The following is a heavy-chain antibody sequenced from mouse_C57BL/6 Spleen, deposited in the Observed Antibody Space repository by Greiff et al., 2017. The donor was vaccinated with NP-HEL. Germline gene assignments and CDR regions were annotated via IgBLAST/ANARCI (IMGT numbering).Heavy chain of an antibody. Sequence: QVQLQQPGAELVKPGASVKLSCKASGYTFTSYWMHWVKQRPGRGLEWIGRIDPNSGGTKYNEKFKSKATLTVDKPSSTAYMQLSSLTSEDSAVYNCAREDYNGSSASMDYWGQGTSVTASS. CDR2: IDPNSGGT. D-gene: IGHD1-1*01. J-gene: IGHJ4*01. CDR3: AREDYNGSSASMDY. CDR1: GYTFTSYW. V-gene: IGHV1-72*01.